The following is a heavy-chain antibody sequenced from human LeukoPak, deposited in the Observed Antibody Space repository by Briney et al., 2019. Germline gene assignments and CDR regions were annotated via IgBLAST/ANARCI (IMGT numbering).Heavy chain of an antibody. CDR1: GGSISSGSYY. Sequence: SQTLSLTCTVSGGSISSGSYYWSWIRQPAGKGLEWIGRIYTSGSTNYNPSLKSRVTISVDTSKNQFSLKLSSVTAADTAVYYCARLRGHYHDSSGYWVYYFDYWGQGTLVTVSS. CDR3: ARLRGHYHDSSGYWVYYFDY. CDR2: IYTSGST. D-gene: IGHD3-22*01. V-gene: IGHV4-61*02. J-gene: IGHJ4*02.